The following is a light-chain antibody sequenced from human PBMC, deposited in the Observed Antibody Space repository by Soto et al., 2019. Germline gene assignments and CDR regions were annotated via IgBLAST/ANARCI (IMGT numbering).Light chain of an antibody. Sequence: EIVLTQSPGTLSLSPGERATLSCRASQSVSSTYVAWYQQRPGQTPKLLIYEASTRATGIPDRFSGRGSGTDYTLTIDRLEPEDCAVYYCQQYGNSPQTFGQGTKVEI. CDR3: QQYGNSPQT. CDR2: EAS. J-gene: IGKJ1*01. V-gene: IGKV3-20*01. CDR1: QSVSSTY.